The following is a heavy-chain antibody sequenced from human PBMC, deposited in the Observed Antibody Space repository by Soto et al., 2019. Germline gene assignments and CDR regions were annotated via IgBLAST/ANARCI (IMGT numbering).Heavy chain of an antibody. V-gene: IGHV1-69*13. CDR2: IIPIFGTA. J-gene: IGHJ5*02. Sequence: SVKVSCKASGGTFSSYAISWVRQAPGQGLEWMGGIIPIFGTANYAQKFQGRVTITADESTSTAYMELSSLRSEDTAVYYCASVSGYSYGNRPANWIDAWGQGTLVTVSS. D-gene: IGHD5-18*01. CDR1: GGTFSSYA. CDR3: ASVSGYSYGNRPANWIDA.